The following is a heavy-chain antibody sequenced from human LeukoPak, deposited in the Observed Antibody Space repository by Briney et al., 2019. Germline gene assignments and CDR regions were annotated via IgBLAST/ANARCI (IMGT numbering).Heavy chain of an antibody. D-gene: IGHD3-16*01. Sequence: GGSLRLSCATSGFSFSDHYMDWVRQAPGKGLEWVSGISWNSGSIGYADSVEGRFTISRDNAKNSLYLQMNSLRAEDTALYYCAKAPRGNDDYFDYWGQGTLVTVSS. V-gene: IGHV3-9*01. CDR2: ISWNSGSI. CDR3: AKAPRGNDDYFDY. CDR1: GFSFSDHY. J-gene: IGHJ4*02.